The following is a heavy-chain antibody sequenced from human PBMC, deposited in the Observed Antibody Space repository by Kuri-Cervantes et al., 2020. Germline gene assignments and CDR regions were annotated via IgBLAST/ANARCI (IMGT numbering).Heavy chain of an antibody. CDR3: ASQPLSRYYYYYMDV. Sequence: GESLKISCAASGFTFSSYWMHWVRQAPGKGLEWVSAISGSGGSTYYADSVKGRFTISRDNSKNTLYLQMNSLRAEDTAVYYCASQPLSRYYYYYMDVWGKGTTVTVSS. J-gene: IGHJ6*03. D-gene: IGHD2-2*01. CDR1: GFTFSSYW. CDR2: ISGSGGST. V-gene: IGHV3-23*01.